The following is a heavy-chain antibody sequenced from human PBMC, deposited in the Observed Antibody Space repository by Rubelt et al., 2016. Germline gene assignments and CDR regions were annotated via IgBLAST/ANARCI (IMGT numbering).Heavy chain of an antibody. J-gene: IGHJ5*02. CDR1: GFTFSNCA. Sequence: EVHLLESGGGLVQPGGSLRLSCAASGFTFSNCAMSWVRQAPGKGLEWVSAISGGGGSTYYTDSVKGRFTISRDNSKNTLYLQMNSLRAEDTAVYYCAKETTVITNWFDPWGQGTLVTVSS. V-gene: IGHV3-23*01. D-gene: IGHD4-17*01. CDR2: ISGGGGST. CDR3: AKETTVITNWFDP.